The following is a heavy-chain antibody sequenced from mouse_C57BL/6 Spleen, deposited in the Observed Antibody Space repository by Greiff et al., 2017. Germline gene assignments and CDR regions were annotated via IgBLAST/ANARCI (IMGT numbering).Heavy chain of an antibody. Sequence: EVKLMESGPELVKPGASVKISCKASGYSFTGYYMHWVKQSSEKSLEWIGEINPSTGGTSYNQKFKGKATLTVDKSSSTAYMQLKSLTSEDSAVYYCAPIYYDYDGFAYWGQGTLVTVSA. CDR2: INPSTGGT. CDR1: GYSFTGYY. J-gene: IGHJ3*01. V-gene: IGHV1-43*01. CDR3: APIYYDYDGFAY. D-gene: IGHD2-4*01.